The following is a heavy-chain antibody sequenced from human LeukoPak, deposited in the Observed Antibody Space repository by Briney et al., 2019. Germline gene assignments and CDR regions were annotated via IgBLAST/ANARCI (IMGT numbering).Heavy chain of an antibody. D-gene: IGHD3-10*01. J-gene: IGHJ6*02. CDR2: IYYSGST. CDR3: ARGPPVRGYYGMDV. V-gene: IGHV4-59*01. CDR1: GGSFSGYY. Sequence: PSETLSLTCAIYGGSFSGYYWSWIRQPPGKGLEWIGYIYYSGSTNYNPSLKSRVAMSLDTSKSQFSLKLSSVTAADTAVYYCARGPPVRGYYGMDVWGQGTTVTVSS.